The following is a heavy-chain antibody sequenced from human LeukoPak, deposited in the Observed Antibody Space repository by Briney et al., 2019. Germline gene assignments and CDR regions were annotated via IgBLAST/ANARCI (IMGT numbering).Heavy chain of an antibody. CDR2: INPNSGGT. Sequence: ASVKVSCKASGYTFTGYYMHWVRQAPGQGLEWMGWINPNSGGTDYAQKFQGRVTMTRDTSISTAYMELSRLRSGDTAVYYCARGVSGSYYYYYMDVWGKGTTVTISS. D-gene: IGHD1-26*01. J-gene: IGHJ6*03. CDR1: GYTFTGYY. CDR3: ARGVSGSYYYYYMDV. V-gene: IGHV1-2*02.